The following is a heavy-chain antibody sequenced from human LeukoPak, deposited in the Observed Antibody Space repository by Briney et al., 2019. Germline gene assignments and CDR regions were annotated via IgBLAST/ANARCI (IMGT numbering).Heavy chain of an antibody. J-gene: IGHJ5*02. CDR1: GYTFTNYD. CDR3: ARGNSLEFDP. D-gene: IGHD4-23*01. Sequence: ASVKVSCKASGYTFTNYDINWVRQATGQGLEWMGWMNPNSGDSGYSQKFRGRVTITRNTSISTAYMELSSLRSEDTAVYYCARGNSLEFDPWGQGTLVTVSS. CDR2: MNPNSGDS. V-gene: IGHV1-8*03.